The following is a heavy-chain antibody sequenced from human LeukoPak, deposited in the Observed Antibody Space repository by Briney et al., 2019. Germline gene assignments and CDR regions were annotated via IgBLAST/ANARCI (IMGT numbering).Heavy chain of an antibody. D-gene: IGHD2-2*01. CDR1: GFTFSSYA. V-gene: IGHV3-23*01. J-gene: IGHJ4*02. Sequence: PGGSLRLSCAASGFTFSSYAMSWVRQAPGKGLEWVSAISGSGGSTYYADSVKGRFTISRDNSKNTLYLQMNSLRAEDTAVYYCARDYERYCSSTSCYNFDYWGQGTLVTVSS. CDR3: ARDYERYCSSTSCYNFDY. CDR2: ISGSGGST.